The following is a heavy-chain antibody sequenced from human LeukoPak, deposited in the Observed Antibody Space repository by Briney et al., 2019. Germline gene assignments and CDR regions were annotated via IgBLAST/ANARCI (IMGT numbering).Heavy chain of an antibody. J-gene: IGHJ4*02. V-gene: IGHV3-74*01. D-gene: IGHD6-13*01. CDR2: INSDGSTT. Sequence: GGSLRLSCAASGLAFSSYWMHWVRQAPGKGLVWVSRINSDGSTTSYADSVKGRFTISRDNAKNTLYLQMNSLRAEDTAVYYCSRGLYSSTLGYWGQGTLVTVSS. CDR1: GLAFSSYW. CDR3: SRGLYSSTLGY.